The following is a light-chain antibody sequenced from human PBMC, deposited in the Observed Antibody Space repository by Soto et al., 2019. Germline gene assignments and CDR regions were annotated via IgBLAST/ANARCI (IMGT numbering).Light chain of an antibody. CDR2: GDN. V-gene: IGLV1-40*01. CDR3: QSYDSSLTTFV. CDR1: SSNIGAEYD. J-gene: IGLJ1*01. Sequence: QSVLTQPPSVSGAPGQRVAISCTGSSSNIGAEYDVHWYQQLPGTAPKRLIYGDNNRPSGVPDRYSGYKSGTSASLAITGLQPEDEADYYCQSYDSSLTTFVFGTGTKLTVL.